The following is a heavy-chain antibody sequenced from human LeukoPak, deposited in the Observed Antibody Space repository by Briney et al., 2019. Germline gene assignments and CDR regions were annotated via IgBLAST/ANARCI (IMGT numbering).Heavy chain of an antibody. Sequence: SETLSLTCTVSGGSISSYYWSWIRQPPGKGLEWIGYIYYSGSTNYNPSLKSRVTISVDTSKNQFSLKLSSVTAADTAVYYCARSDFWSGYYHGYNWFEPWGQGTLVTVSS. D-gene: IGHD3-3*01. J-gene: IGHJ5*02. CDR3: ARSDFWSGYYHGYNWFEP. CDR2: IYYSGST. V-gene: IGHV4-59*01. CDR1: GGSISSYY.